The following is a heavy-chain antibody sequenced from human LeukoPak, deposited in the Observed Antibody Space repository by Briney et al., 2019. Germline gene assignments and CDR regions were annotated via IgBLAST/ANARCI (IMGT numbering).Heavy chain of an antibody. J-gene: IGHJ6*02. V-gene: IGHV3-74*01. CDR1: GFTFSRNW. CDR2: INSDGSTT. D-gene: IGHD3-9*01. Sequence: GGSLRLSCAASGFTFSRNWMHWVRQAPGKGLVWVSRINSDGSTTTYADFVKGRFTISRDNSKNTLYLQMNSLRAEDTAVYYCAKDRRYFDWLLYPGMDVWGQGTTVTVSS. CDR3: AKDRRYFDWLLYPGMDV.